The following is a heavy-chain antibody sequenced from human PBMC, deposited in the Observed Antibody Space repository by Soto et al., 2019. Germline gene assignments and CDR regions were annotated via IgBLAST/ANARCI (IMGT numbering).Heavy chain of an antibody. CDR2: ISYDGSNK. CDR3: AKWAVGATGFDY. D-gene: IGHD1-26*01. CDR1: GFTFSSYG. J-gene: IGHJ4*02. Sequence: GGSLRLSCAASGFTFSSYGMHWVRQAPGKGLEWVAVISYDGSNKYYADSVKGRFTISRDNSKNTLYLQMNSLRAEDTAVYYCAKWAVGATGFDYWGQGTLVTVSS. V-gene: IGHV3-30*18.